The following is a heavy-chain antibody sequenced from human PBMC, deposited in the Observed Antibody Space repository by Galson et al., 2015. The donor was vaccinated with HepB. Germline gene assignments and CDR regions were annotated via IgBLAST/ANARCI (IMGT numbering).Heavy chain of an antibody. V-gene: IGHV3-21*06. Sequence: SLRLSCTASGITFSGYTINWVRQAPGKGLEWVSSISTSSSYIYYADSVKGRFTISRDNAKNSLFLQMNSLRAEDTAVYYCARADTGNGYYSAGSYHAYKGMDVWGQGTTVTVSS. CDR2: ISTSSSYI. CDR1: GITFSGYT. CDR3: ARADTGNGYYSAGSYHAYKGMDV. D-gene: IGHD3-22*01. J-gene: IGHJ6*02.